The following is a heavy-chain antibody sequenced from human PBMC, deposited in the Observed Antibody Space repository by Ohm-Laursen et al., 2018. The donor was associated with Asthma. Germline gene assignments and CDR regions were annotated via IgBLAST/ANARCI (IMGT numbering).Heavy chain of an antibody. CDR1: GYTFTGYY. D-gene: IGHD3-22*01. J-gene: IGHJ4*02. CDR2: INPNSGGT. V-gene: IGHV1-2*06. Sequence: SVKVSCKASGYTFTGYYMHWVRQAPGQGLEWMGRINPNSGGTNYAQKFQGRVTMTRDTSISTAYMELSRLRSDDTAVYYCAREAHYYDSSGYYLPGFNFDYWGQGTLVTVSS. CDR3: AREAHYYDSSGYYLPGFNFDY.